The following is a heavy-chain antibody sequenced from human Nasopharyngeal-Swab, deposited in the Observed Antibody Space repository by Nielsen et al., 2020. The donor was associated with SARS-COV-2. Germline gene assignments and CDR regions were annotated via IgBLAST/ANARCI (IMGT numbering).Heavy chain of an antibody. D-gene: IGHD5-18*01. V-gene: IGHV1-69*05. J-gene: IGHJ6*02. Sequence: SVKVSCKASGGTFSSYAINWVRQAAGQGLEWMGGIIPIFGTANYAQKFQGRVTIITDTSASTVYMELSSLTSEDTAVYYCAGAGDSSETYGLDVWGQGTTVTVSS. CDR1: GGTFSSYA. CDR3: AGAGDSSETYGLDV. CDR2: IIPIFGTA.